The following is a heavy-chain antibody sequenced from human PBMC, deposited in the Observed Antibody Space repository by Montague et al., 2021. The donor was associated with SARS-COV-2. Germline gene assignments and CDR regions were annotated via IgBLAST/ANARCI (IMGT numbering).Heavy chain of an antibody. CDR1: GFTISSYA. Sequence: SLRLSCAASGFTISSYAMHWVRQAPGKGLEWVAAISYDGSNKYYADSVKGRFTISRDNSKNTLCVQMNSLRAEDTAVYYCARDDYDILTGPFDYWGQGTLVTVSS. CDR2: ISYDGSNK. J-gene: IGHJ4*02. CDR3: ARDDYDILTGPFDY. D-gene: IGHD3-9*01. V-gene: IGHV3-30*04.